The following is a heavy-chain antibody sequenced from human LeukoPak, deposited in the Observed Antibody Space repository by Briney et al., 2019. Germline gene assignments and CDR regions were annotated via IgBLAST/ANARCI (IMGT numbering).Heavy chain of an antibody. D-gene: IGHD3-10*01. CDR2: ISAYNGNT. CDR1: GYTFTSHG. CDR3: ATNILVRDINWFDP. V-gene: IGHV1-18*01. Sequence: ASVKVSCKTSGYTFTSHGIIWVRQAPGQGLEWMGWISAYNGNTKYAQKVQGRVTMTTDTSTSTAYMELSSLRYDDTAVYYCATNILVRDINWFDPWGQGTLVTVSS. J-gene: IGHJ5*02.